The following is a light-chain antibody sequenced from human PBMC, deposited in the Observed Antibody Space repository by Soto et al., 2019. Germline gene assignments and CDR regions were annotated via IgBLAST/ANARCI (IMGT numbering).Light chain of an antibody. CDR3: SSYTSSTTRV. J-gene: IGLJ2*01. CDR1: SSDVGGYNY. Sequence: QSVLTQPASVSGSPGQSITISCTGTSSDVGGYNYVSWYQHHPGKAPKLMIYEVSNRPSGVSNRFSGSKSGNTASLTISGLQTEDEADYYCSSYTSSTTRVFGGGTKRTVL. V-gene: IGLV2-14*01. CDR2: EVS.